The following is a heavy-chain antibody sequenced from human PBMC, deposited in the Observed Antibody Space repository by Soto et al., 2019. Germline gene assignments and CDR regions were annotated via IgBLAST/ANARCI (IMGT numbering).Heavy chain of an antibody. CDR1: GGTFSSYA. J-gene: IGHJ3*02. D-gene: IGHD2-21*01. CDR3: ASEGEDAFDI. CDR2: IIPIFGTA. V-gene: IGHV1-69*13. Sequence: ASVKVSCKASGGTFSSYAISWVRQAPGQGLEWMGGIIPIFGTANYAQKFQGRVTITADESTSTAYMELSSLRSEDTAVYYCASEGEDAFDIWGQGTMVTVSS.